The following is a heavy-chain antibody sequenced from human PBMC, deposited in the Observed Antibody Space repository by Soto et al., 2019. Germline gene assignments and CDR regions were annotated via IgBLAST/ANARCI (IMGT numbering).Heavy chain of an antibody. CDR2: ISYDGSNK. J-gene: IGHJ6*02. CDR3: AREMVLRFLEWLSYYYYYGMDV. V-gene: IGHV3-30-3*01. Sequence: GSLRLSCAASGFTFSSYAMHWVRQAPGKGLEWVAGISYDGSNKYYADSVKGRFTISRDNSKNTLYLQMNSLRAEDTAVYYCAREMVLRFLEWLSYYYYYGMDVWGQGTTVTVSS. CDR1: GFTFSSYA. D-gene: IGHD3-3*01.